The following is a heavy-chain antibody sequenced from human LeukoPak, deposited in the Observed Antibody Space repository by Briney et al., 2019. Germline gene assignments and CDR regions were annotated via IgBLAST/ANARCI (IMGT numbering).Heavy chain of an antibody. CDR3: ARDLDYGDYYFDY. D-gene: IGHD4-17*01. CDR1: GFTFSSYW. J-gene: IGHJ4*02. CDR2: IKQDGSEK. Sequence: GGSLRLSCAASGFTFSSYWMSWVRQAPGKWLEWVANIKQDGSEKYFVDSMKGRFTISRDNAKNSLYLQMNSLRAEDTAVYYCARDLDYGDYYFDYWGQGTLVTVSS. V-gene: IGHV3-7*01.